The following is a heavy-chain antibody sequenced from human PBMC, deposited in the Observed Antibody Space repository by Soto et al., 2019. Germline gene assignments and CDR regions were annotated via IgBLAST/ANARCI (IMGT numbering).Heavy chain of an antibody. D-gene: IGHD2-15*01. CDR2: ISAYNGNT. V-gene: IGHV1-18*01. CDR3: ASRYCSGGSCYDPYYYYGMDV. CDR1: GYTFTSYG. J-gene: IGHJ6*02. Sequence: ASVKVSCKASGYTFTSYGISWVRQAPGQGLEWMGWISAYNGNTNYAQKLQGRVTMTTDTSTSTAYMELRSLRSDDTAVYYCASRYCSGGSCYDPYYYYGMDVWGQGTTVTVS.